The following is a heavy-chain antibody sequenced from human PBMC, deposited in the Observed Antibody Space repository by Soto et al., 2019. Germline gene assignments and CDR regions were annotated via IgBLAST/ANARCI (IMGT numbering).Heavy chain of an antibody. Sequence: PSETLSLTRTVSGGSISSGDYYWSWIRQPPGKGLEWIGYIYYSGSTYYNPSLKSRVTISVDTSKNQFSLKLSSVTAADTAVYYCAGSRYSQGLGVNWGQGTLVTVSS. J-gene: IGHJ4*02. CDR3: AGSRYSQGLGVN. CDR1: GGSISSGDYY. V-gene: IGHV4-30-4*02. CDR2: IYYSGST. D-gene: IGHD1-26*01.